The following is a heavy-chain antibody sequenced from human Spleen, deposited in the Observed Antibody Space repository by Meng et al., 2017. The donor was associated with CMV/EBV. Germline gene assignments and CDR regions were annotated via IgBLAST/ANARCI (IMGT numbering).Heavy chain of an antibody. CDR3: ARDGSTVTTAAEYFRL. J-gene: IGHJ1*01. Sequence: ASVKVSCKTSGYTFTGYYMHWLRQAPGQGLEWMGWISIHIGNADYAQNLQGRVTMTRDTSTNTAYMELRSLRSDDTSVYYCARDGSTVTTAAEYFRLWGQGTLVTVSS. CDR2: ISIHIGNA. CDR1: GYTFTGYY. V-gene: IGHV1-18*04. D-gene: IGHD4-17*01.